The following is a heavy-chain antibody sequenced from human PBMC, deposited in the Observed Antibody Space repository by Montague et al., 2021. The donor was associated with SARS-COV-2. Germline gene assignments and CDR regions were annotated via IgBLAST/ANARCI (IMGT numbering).Heavy chain of an antibody. CDR2: IDWDGDK. V-gene: IGHV2-70*11. CDR3: ARGPSDTYYYNSMDV. CDR1: GFSLSTSGMC. Sequence: PALVKPTQTLTLTCTFSGFSLSTSGMCMTWIRQPPVKALEWLARIDWDGDKYYNTSLKSRLTISKDTSKNLVVLTMTNMDPVDTATYYCARGPSDTYYYNSMDVWGRGTTVTVPS. J-gene: IGHJ6*02.